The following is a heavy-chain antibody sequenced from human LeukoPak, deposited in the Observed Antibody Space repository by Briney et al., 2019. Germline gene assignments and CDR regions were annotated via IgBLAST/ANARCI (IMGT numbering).Heavy chain of an antibody. CDR2: VNRDGSST. V-gene: IGHV3-74*01. Sequence: PGGSLRLSCAASGFTFSNYWMHWVRQAPGKGLVWVSRVNRDGSSTYYADSVKGRFTISRDNAKNTLYPQMNSLRAEDTAVYFCARDDYSSADYWGQGTLVTVSS. CDR3: ARDDYSSADY. CDR1: GFTFSNYW. J-gene: IGHJ4*02. D-gene: IGHD6-25*01.